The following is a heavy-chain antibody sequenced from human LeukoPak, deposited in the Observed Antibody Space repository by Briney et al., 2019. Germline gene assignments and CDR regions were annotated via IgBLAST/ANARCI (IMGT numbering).Heavy chain of an antibody. CDR2: IYYSGST. V-gene: IGHV4-39*07. CDR3: ASGRRIAAAGTFDY. D-gene: IGHD6-13*01. CDR1: GDSISSSSYY. J-gene: IGHJ4*02. Sequence: SETLSLTCTVSGDSISSSSYYWGWIRQPPGKGLEWIGSIYYSGSTYYNPSLKSRVTISVDTSKNQFSLKLSSVTAADTAVYYCASGRRIAAAGTFDYWGQGTLVTVSS.